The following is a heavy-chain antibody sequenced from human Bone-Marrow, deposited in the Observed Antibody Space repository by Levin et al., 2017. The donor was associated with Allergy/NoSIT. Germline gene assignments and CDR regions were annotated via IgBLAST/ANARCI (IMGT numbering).Heavy chain of an antibody. CDR1: GYTFTSYH. CDR2: IHPGSGST. Sequence: ASVKVSCKTFGYTFTSYHIHWVRQAPGQGLEWMGIIHPGSGSTTYAQKFQGRVTMTRDTSTSTVNMELSGLRSDDTAGYYCAREAGSTSIEYYYMDVWGKGTTVAVSS. J-gene: IGHJ6*03. D-gene: IGHD2-2*01. V-gene: IGHV1-46*01. CDR3: AREAGSTSIEYYYMDV.